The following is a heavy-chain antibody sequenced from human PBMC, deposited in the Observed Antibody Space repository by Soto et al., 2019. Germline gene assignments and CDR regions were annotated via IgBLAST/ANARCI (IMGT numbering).Heavy chain of an antibody. D-gene: IGHD2-21*02. V-gene: IGHV1-18*01. CDR2: INVYNGNT. J-gene: IGHJ4*02. Sequence: ASVKVSCKASGYTFTNYGISWVRQAPGQGLEWMGWINVYNGNTKYAQKVQGRVTMTTDTSTSTAYMELRSLRSEDTAVYDCARSIVVVTAADYWGQGTLVTVSS. CDR1: GYTFTNYG. CDR3: ARSIVVVTAADY.